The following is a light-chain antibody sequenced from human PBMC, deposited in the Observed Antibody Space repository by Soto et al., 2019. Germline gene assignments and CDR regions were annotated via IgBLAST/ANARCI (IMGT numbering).Light chain of an antibody. CDR1: QAIGRW. CDR2: AAS. V-gene: IGKV1D-12*01. Sequence: DVQMTQYPSSVSASVGDRVTITCRASQAIGRWLAWYQQRPGKAPRFLIYAASSLQGGDPSRFSGSGSGTDFTLTISNLQPEDFATYFCQQGDSLPVTFGQGTRLEIK. J-gene: IGKJ5*01. CDR3: QQGDSLPVT.